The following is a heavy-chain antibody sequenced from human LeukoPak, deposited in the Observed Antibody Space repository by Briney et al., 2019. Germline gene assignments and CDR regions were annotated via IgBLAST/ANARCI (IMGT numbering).Heavy chain of an antibody. Sequence: HPGGSLRLSCATSGFTFSNYAIDWVRQAPGKGLEWVADISIDGDNEYYADSVRGRFMISRDNSKNTVYLQMNSLTIEDTAVYYCAREPSGNFGQLVSSAEYFQHWGQGTRVTVSS. D-gene: IGHD5/OR15-5a*01. CDR3: AREPSGNFGQLVSSAEYFQH. CDR1: GFTFSNYA. V-gene: IGHV3-30-3*01. CDR2: ISIDGDNE. J-gene: IGHJ1*01.